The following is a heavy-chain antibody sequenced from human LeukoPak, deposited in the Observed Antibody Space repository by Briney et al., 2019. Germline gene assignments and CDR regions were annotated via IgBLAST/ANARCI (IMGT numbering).Heavy chain of an antibody. CDR3: AKDRRSGSGQDTMIDY. V-gene: IGHV3-23*01. CDR1: GFTFSSYA. D-gene: IGHD2-15*01. J-gene: IGHJ4*02. Sequence: PGGSLRLSCAASGFTFSSYAMSWVRQAPGKGLEWVSVISGSGGATYYADSVQGRFTISRDNSKNTVHLQMNSLRVEDTATYYCAKDRRSGSGQDTMIDYWGQGTLVTVSS. CDR2: ISGSGGAT.